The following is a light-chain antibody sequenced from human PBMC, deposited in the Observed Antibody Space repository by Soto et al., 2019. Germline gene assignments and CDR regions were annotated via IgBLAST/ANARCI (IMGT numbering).Light chain of an antibody. Sequence: VLTQSPLSLPVTLGQPASIFCRSSQSLLYTDGKTFLTWFHQRPGQAPRRLIYDVSNRDSGVPDRFSGSGSGTDFTLKISRVEAEDVGVYYCMQGTHWPLTFGGGTKVDI. CDR1: QSLLYTDGKTF. J-gene: IGKJ4*01. CDR3: MQGTHWPLT. CDR2: DVS. V-gene: IGKV2-30*01.